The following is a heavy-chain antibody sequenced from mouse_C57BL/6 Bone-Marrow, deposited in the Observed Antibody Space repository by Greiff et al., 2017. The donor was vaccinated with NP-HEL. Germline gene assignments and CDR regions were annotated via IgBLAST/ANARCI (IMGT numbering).Heavy chain of an antibody. V-gene: IGHV1-64*01. D-gene: IGHD2-4*01. CDR3: AKEGLRAWFAY. CDR2: IHPNSGST. Sequence: QVQLKQPGAELVKPGASVKLSCKASGYTFTSYWMHWVKQRPGQGLEWIGMIHPNSGSTNYTEKFKSKATLTVDTSSSTAYMQLSSLTSEDSAVCSRAKEGLRAWFAYWGQGTLVTVSA. J-gene: IGHJ3*01. CDR1: GYTFTSYW.